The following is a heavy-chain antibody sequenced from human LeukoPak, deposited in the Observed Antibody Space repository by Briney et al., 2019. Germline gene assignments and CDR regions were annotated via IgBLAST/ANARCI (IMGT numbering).Heavy chain of an antibody. CDR1: GGSFSGYY. J-gene: IGHJ4*02. CDR2: INHSGST. D-gene: IGHD3-10*01. CDR3: ARLVVRGVIIKKGLFDY. Sequence: PSETLSLTCAVYGGSFSGYYWSWIRQPPGKGLEWIGEINHSGSTNYNPSLKSRVTISVDTSKNQFSLKLSSVTAADTAVYYCARLVVRGVIIKKGLFDYWGQGTLVTVSS. V-gene: IGHV4-34*01.